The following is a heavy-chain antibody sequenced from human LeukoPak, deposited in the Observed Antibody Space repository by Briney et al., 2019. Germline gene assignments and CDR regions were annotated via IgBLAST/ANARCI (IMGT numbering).Heavy chain of an antibody. Sequence: SVKVSCKASGGTFSSYAISWVRQAPGQGLEWMGGIIPIFGTANYAQKFQGRVTITADESTSTAYMELSSLRSEDTAVYYCAREKGGSSPLYYYYYMDVWGKGTRSPSP. CDR2: IIPIFGTA. D-gene: IGHD6-13*01. J-gene: IGHJ6*03. CDR1: GGTFSSYA. CDR3: AREKGGSSPLYYYYYMDV. V-gene: IGHV1-69*13.